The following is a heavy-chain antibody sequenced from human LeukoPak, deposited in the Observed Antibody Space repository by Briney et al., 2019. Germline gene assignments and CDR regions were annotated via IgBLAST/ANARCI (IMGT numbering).Heavy chain of an antibody. CDR3: ARYADTAMVTPRSYYYYGMDV. D-gene: IGHD5-18*01. V-gene: IGHV6-1*01. Sequence: SQTLSLTCAISGDSVSSNSAAWNWIRQSPSRGLEWLGRTYYKSKWYNDYAVSVKSRITINPDTSKNQFSLQLNSVTPEDTAVYYCARYADTAMVTPRSYYYYGMDVWGQGTTVTVSS. CDR2: TYYKSKWYN. CDR1: GDSVSSNSAA. J-gene: IGHJ6*02.